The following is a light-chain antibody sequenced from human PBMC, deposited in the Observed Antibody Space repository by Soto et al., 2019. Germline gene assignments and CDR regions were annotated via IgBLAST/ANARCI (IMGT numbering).Light chain of an antibody. CDR3: SSFAGNNNLV. V-gene: IGLV2-8*01. Sequence: QSALTQPPSASGSPGQSVTISCPGTSSDVGGYNYVSWYQQHPGKAPKLMISEVSKRPSGVPDRFSGSKSGNTASLTVSGLKAEDEADYYCSSFAGNNNLVFGGGTKLTVL. CDR2: EVS. CDR1: SSDVGGYNY. J-gene: IGLJ2*01.